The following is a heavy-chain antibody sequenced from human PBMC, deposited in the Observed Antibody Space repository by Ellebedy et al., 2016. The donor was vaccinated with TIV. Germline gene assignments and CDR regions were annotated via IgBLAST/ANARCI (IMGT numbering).Heavy chain of an antibody. D-gene: IGHD1-26*01. Sequence: AASVKVSCKASEYTFTGYYMHWVRQAPGQGLEWMGWINPNSGGTNYAQKFQGWVTMTRDTSNSTAYMELSRLRSDDTAGYYCARDQIPKVREYYYGMDVWGQGTTVTVSS. CDR2: INPNSGGT. J-gene: IGHJ6*02. CDR1: EYTFTGYY. V-gene: IGHV1-2*04. CDR3: ARDQIPKVREYYYGMDV.